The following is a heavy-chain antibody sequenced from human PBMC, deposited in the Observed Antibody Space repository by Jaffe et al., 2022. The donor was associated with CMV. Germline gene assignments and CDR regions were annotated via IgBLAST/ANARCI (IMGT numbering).Heavy chain of an antibody. Sequence: EVQLVGSGGGLVQPGGSLRLSCSASGFTFSTFALHWVRQAPGKGLEYVSTISTNGGDTYYADSVKGRFTISRDNSKNMVYLQMSSLRAEDTAVYYCVKARFVSVGLPDYWGQGTLVTVSS. CDR3: VKARFVSVGLPDY. CDR1: GFTFSTFA. J-gene: IGHJ4*02. CDR2: ISTNGGDT. V-gene: IGHV3-64D*06. D-gene: IGHD1-26*01.